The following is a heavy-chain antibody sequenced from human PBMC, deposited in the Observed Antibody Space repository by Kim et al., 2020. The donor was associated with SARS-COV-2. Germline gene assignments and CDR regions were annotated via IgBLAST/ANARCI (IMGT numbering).Heavy chain of an antibody. CDR2: IYHSGST. Sequence: SETLSLTCAVSGGSISSSNWWSWVRQPPGKGLEWIGEIYHSGSTNYNPSLKSRVTISVDKSKNQFSLKLSSVTAADTAVYYCARSGGYSGYDSAYYFDYWGQGTLVTVSS. D-gene: IGHD5-12*01. V-gene: IGHV4-4*02. CDR1: GGSISSSNW. CDR3: ARSGGYSGYDSAYYFDY. J-gene: IGHJ4*02.